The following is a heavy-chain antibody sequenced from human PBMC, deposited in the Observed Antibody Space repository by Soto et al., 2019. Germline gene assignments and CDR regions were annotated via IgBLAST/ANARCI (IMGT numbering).Heavy chain of an antibody. CDR3: ARDADCTNGVCYTPIRPFDF. V-gene: IGHV3-7*01. Sequence: EVHLVESGGGLVLPGGSLRLSCEASGFTFGNYWMTWVRQAPGKGLEWVANIRQDGGENYYVDSVKGRVTISRDNAKTSIYLEMNSLRVEDTAIYYCARDADCTNGVCYTPIRPFDFWGQGTLVTVSS. D-gene: IGHD2-8*01. J-gene: IGHJ4*02. CDR2: IRQDGGEN. CDR1: GFTFGNYW.